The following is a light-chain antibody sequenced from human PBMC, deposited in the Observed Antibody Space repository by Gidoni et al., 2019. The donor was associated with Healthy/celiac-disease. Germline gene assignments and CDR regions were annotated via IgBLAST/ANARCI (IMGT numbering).Light chain of an antibody. Sequence: DVVLTQLPLPLPVTPGEPASSPCMSTQSLQHGNGHTYLDWYQQKPGQSPQLLIYFGSTRASGVPDRFSGRGSGTHYTLEISRVEAEDVGVYYCMQSGRSPHTFGGGTKLEIK. CDR2: FGS. J-gene: IGKJ4*01. V-gene: IGKV2-28*01. CDR1: QSLQHGNGHTY. CDR3: MQSGRSPHT.